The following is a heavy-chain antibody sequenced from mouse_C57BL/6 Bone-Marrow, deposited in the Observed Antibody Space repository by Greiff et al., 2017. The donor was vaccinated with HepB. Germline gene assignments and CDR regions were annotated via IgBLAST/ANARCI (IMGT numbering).Heavy chain of an antibody. V-gene: IGHV1-26*01. CDR3: ARREDYGSTSYFDY. CDR1: GYTFTDYY. D-gene: IGHD1-1*01. Sequence: EVQLQQSGPELVKPGASVKISCKASGYTFTDYYMNWVKQSHGKSLEWIGDINPNNGGTSYNQKFKGKATLTVDKSSSTAYMELRSLTSEDSAVYYCARREDYGSTSYFDYWGQGTTLTVSS. CDR2: INPNNGGT. J-gene: IGHJ2*01.